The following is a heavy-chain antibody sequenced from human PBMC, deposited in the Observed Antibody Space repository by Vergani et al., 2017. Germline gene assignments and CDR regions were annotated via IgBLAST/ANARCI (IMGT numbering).Heavy chain of an antibody. D-gene: IGHD6-19*01. J-gene: IGHJ3*02. CDR2: ISSSSSYI. CDR3: ARGSSGWYGLDAFDI. Sequence: EVQLVESGGGLVKPGGSLRLSCAASGFTFSSYSMNWVRLAPGKGLEWVSSISSSSSYIYYADSVKGRFTISRDNAKNSLYLQMNSLRAEDTAVYYCARGSSGWYGLDAFDIWGQGTMVTVSS. V-gene: IGHV3-21*01. CDR1: GFTFSSYS.